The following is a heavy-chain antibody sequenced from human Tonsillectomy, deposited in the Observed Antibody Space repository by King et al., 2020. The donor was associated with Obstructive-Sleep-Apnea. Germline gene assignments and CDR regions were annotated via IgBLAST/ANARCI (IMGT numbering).Heavy chain of an antibody. V-gene: IGHV1-24*01. CDR2: FDPEDGKT. Sequence: VQLVQSGAEVKKPGASVKVSCKVSGYTLTELSMHWVRQAPGKGLEWMGGFDPEDGKTIYAQKFQGRVTMTEDTSTDTAYMELSSLRSEDTAVYYCATDPGLQLERRGHYHYGLDVWGQGTTVTVSS. D-gene: IGHD1-1*01. J-gene: IGHJ6*02. CDR3: ATDPGLQLERRGHYHYGLDV. CDR1: GYTLTELS.